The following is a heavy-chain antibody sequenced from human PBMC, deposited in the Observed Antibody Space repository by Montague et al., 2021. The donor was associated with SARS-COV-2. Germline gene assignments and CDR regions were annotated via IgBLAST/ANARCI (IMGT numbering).Heavy chain of an antibody. CDR2: IYYNGRT. D-gene: IGHD1-26*01. V-gene: IGHV4-59*01. Sequence: TLSLTCTVSGGSINGYYWTWARQPPGKGLQWIAHIYYNGRTSYIPSLKSRLSVSLDKAKYQFSLELTSVTAADTARYFCARGTEVGAFDYWGQGALVSVSS. J-gene: IGHJ4*02. CDR1: GGSINGYY. CDR3: ARGTEVGAFDY.